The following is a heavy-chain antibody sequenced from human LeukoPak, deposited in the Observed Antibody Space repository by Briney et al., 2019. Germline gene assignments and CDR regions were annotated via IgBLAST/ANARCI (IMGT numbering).Heavy chain of an antibody. V-gene: IGHV3-30*02. CDR3: ATKPRSYYDILTGYFLY. Sequence: GGSLRLXCAASGFTFSSYGMHWVRQAPGKGLGWVAFIRYDRSNKYYADSVKGRFTISRDNSKSTLYLQMNSLRAEDTAVYYCATKPRSYYDILTGYFLYWGQGTLVTVSS. D-gene: IGHD3-9*01. CDR1: GFTFSSYG. CDR2: IRYDRSNK. J-gene: IGHJ4*02.